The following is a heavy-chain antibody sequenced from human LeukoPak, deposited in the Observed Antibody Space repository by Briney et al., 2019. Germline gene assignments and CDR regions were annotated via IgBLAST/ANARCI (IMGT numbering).Heavy chain of an antibody. Sequence: SVKVSCKASGGTFSSYTISWVRQAPGQGLEWMGRIIPILGIANYAQKFQGRVTITADKSTSTAYMELSSLRSEDTAVYYCAKDQYSGSYILGYFDCWGQGTLVTVSS. V-gene: IGHV1-69*04. CDR1: GGTFSSYT. D-gene: IGHD1-26*01. J-gene: IGHJ4*02. CDR3: AKDQYSGSYILGYFDC. CDR2: IIPILGIA.